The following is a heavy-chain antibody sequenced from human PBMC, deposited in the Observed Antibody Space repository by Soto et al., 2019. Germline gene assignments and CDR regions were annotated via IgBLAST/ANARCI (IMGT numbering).Heavy chain of an antibody. CDR3: ATTIAAAGGYYFNY. J-gene: IGHJ4*02. V-gene: IGHV3-64*01. CDR2: INNNGGST. CDR1: GFTFSSYA. Sequence: EVQLVESGGGLVQPGGSLRLSCAASGFTFSSYAMHWVRQAPGKGLEYVSTINNNGGSTYYANSVKGRFTTSRDNSKNTMYLQMGSLRAEDMAVYHCATTIAAAGGYYFNYWGQGTLVTVSS. D-gene: IGHD6-13*01.